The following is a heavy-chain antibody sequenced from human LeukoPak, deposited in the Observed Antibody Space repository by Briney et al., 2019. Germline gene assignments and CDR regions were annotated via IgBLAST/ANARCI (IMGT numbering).Heavy chain of an antibody. CDR2: INHSGST. CDR3: ARGHTAMVFRKYYSDY. V-gene: IGHV4-34*01. Sequence: PSATLSLTCAVYGGSFSGYYWSWIRQPPGKGLEWIGEINHSGSTNYNPSLKSRVTISVDTSKNQFSLKLSSVTAADTAVYYCARGHTAMVFRKYYSDYCGQGTLVTVSS. CDR1: GGSFSGYY. J-gene: IGHJ4*02. D-gene: IGHD5-18*01.